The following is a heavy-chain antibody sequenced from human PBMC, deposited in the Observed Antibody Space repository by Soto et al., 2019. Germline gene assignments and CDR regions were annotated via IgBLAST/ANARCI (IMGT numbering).Heavy chain of an antibody. J-gene: IGHJ4*02. V-gene: IGHV4-30-4*01. Sequence: PSETLSLTCTVSGDSISSGDYYWSWIRQPPGKGLEWIGCIYYSGNTYYNPSLKRRFSISVDTSKNQFSLQLSSVTVADTAVYYCPRAFNRNSTPPVPLEYGGLEPLVPVSS. CDR3: PRAFNRNSTPPVPLEY. CDR2: IYYSGNT. D-gene: IGHD3-3*01. CDR1: GDSISSGDYY.